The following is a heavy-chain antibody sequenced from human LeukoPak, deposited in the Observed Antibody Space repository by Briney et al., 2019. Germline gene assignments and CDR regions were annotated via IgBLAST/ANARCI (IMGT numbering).Heavy chain of an antibody. CDR1: GFTSTNYA. Sequence: GGSLRLSCAASGFTSTNYAMNWVRQAPGKGLEWVSVLIGSSGSTDYADSVKGRFTVSRDNSKNTLYLQMNSLRAEDTAVFYCARLSGTAGTTSRVLDYWGQGTLVTVSS. V-gene: IGHV3-23*01. J-gene: IGHJ4*02. D-gene: IGHD1-1*01. CDR2: LIGSSGST. CDR3: ARLSGTAGTTSRVLDY.